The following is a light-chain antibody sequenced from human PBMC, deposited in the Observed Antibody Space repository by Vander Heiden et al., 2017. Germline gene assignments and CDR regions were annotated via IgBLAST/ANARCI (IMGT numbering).Light chain of an antibody. J-gene: IGLJ1*01. CDR1: SSDVGSYNL. V-gene: IGLV2-23*01. CDR3: CSYAGSSTSYV. CDR2: EGS. Sequence: QSALTQPASVSGSPVQSITISCTGTSSDVGSYNLVSWYQQHPGKAPKLMIYEGSKRPSGVSNRFSGSKSGNTASLTISGLQAEDEADYYCCSYAGSSTSYVFGTGTKVTVL.